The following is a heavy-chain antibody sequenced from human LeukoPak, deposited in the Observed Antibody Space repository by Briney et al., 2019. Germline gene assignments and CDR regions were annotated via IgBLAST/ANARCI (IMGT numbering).Heavy chain of an antibody. J-gene: IGHJ3*02. CDR3: ARYRTQQLVRDAFDI. V-gene: IGHV4-38-2*02. D-gene: IGHD6-13*01. Sequence: PSETLSLTCTVSGSSIRSSYYWGWIRQRPGKGLEWIGSIYHSGSTYYNASLKSRVTISIDTSKNQLSLRLSSVTAADTAFYYCARYRTQQLVRDAFDIWGQGTMVTVSS. CDR1: GSSIRSSYY. CDR2: IYHSGST.